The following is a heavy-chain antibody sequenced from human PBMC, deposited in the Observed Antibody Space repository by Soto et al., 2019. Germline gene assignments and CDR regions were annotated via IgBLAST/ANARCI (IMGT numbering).Heavy chain of an antibody. CDR2: IIPIFGTA. CDR1: GGTFSSYA. V-gene: IGHV1-69*13. J-gene: IGHJ5*02. D-gene: IGHD6-13*01. CDR3: GRGPGAAAAYNWFDP. Sequence: SVKVSCKASGGTFSSYAISWVRQAPGQGLEWMGGIIPIFGTANYAQKFQGRVTITADESTSTAYMELSSLRSEDTAVYYCGRGPGAAAAYNWFDPWGQGTLVTV.